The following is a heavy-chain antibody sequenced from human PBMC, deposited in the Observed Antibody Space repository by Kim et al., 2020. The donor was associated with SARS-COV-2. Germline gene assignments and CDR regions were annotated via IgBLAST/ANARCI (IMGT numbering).Heavy chain of an antibody. J-gene: IGHJ2*01. CDR1: GFTVSSNY. D-gene: IGHD3-10*02. Sequence: GGSLRLSCAASGFTVSSNYMSWVRQAPGKGLEWVSVIYSGGSTYYADSVKGRFTISRDNSKNTLYLQMNSLRAEDTAVYYCVRPDVRGVDDWYFGLWGRGTLVTVSS. CDR2: IYSGGST. V-gene: IGHV3-53*01. CDR3: VRPDVRGVDDWYFGL.